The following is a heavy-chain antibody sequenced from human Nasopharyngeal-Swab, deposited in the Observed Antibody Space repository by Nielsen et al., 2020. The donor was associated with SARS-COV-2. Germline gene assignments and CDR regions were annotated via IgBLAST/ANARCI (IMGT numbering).Heavy chain of an antibody. CDR2: INHSGST. V-gene: IGHV4-34*01. CDR3: ARGKSNSRVVRGYFDY. Sequence: PGKGLEWIGEINHSGSTNYNPSLKSRVTISVDTSKNQFSLKLSSVTAADTAVYYCARGKSNSRVVRGYFDYWGQGTLVTVSS. D-gene: IGHD3-10*01. J-gene: IGHJ4*02.